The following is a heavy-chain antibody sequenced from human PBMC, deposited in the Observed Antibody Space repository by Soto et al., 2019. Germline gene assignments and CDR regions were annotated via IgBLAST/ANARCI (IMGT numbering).Heavy chain of an antibody. CDR1: GFTFSSYA. D-gene: IGHD5-18*01. J-gene: IGHJ6*02. Sequence: GGSLRLSCAASGFTFSSYAMHWVRQAPGKGLEWAAVISYDGSNKYYADSVKGRFTISRDNSKNTLYLQMNSLRAEDTAVYYCARDAVPMDTAMVKVRYYYYYYGMDVWGQGTTVTVSS. CDR3: ARDAVPMDTAMVKVRYYYYYYGMDV. CDR2: ISYDGSNK. V-gene: IGHV3-30-3*01.